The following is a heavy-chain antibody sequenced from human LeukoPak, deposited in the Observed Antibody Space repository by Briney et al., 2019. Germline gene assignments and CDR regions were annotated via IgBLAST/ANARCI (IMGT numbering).Heavy chain of an antibody. CDR3: ARADDYIWGTYRSLETYFFEY. Sequence: PGRSLRLSCAASGFTFNTYGMHWVRQAPGKGLEWVAAISYNGGKNSYADSVKGRFTISRDASKNILYLQMDSLRTEDTAVYFCARADDYIWGTYRSLETYFFEYWGQGTLVTVSS. CDR2: ISYNGGKN. V-gene: IGHV3-30*03. D-gene: IGHD3-16*02. J-gene: IGHJ4*02. CDR1: GFTFNTYG.